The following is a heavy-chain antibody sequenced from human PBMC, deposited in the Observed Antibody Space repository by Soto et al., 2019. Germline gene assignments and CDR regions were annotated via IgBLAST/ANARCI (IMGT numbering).Heavy chain of an antibody. CDR2: IYPGDSDT. CDR1: GYSFTSYW. V-gene: IGHV5-51*01. D-gene: IGHD2-2*02. CDR3: ARLGCSSTSCYSYYGMDV. Sequence: GESLKISCKGSGYSFTSYWICWVRQMPGKGLEWMGIIYPGDSDTRYSPSFQGQVTISADKTISTAYLQWSSLKASDAAMYYCARLGCSSTSCYSYYGMDVWRQGTTVTVSS. J-gene: IGHJ6*02.